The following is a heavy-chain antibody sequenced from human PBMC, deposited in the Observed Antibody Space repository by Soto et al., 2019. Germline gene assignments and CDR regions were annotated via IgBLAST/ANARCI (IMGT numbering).Heavy chain of an antibody. J-gene: IGHJ4*02. CDR3: ARHYNLPDY. V-gene: IGHV4-30-4*01. CDR2: IYYTGIT. CDR1: GDSISSGDYY. Sequence: QVQLQESGPGLVKPSQTLSLTCTVSGDSISSGDYYWSWIRQPPGKGLEWIGYIYYTGITKYNPSLKSRLTISVDTSKNQFSPKVTSGTAADTAIYYCARHYNLPDYWGQGTLVTVSS. D-gene: IGHD1-1*01.